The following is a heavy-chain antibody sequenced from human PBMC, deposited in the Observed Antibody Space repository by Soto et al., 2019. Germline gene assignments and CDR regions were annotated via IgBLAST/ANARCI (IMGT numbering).Heavy chain of an antibody. V-gene: IGHV3-23*01. D-gene: IGHD2-2*01. Sequence: TGGSLRLSCAASGFTFSDHYMDWVRQAPGKGLEWVSAISGSGGSTYYADSVKGRFTISRDNSKNTLYLQMNSLRAEDTAVYYCAKGSLGKQYQHGFYWGQGTLVTVSS. CDR3: AKGSLGKQYQHGFY. CDR2: ISGSGGST. J-gene: IGHJ4*02. CDR1: GFTFSDHY.